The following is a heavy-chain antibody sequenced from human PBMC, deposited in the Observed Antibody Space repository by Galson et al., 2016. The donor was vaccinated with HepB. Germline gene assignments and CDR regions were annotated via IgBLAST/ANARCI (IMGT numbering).Heavy chain of an antibody. V-gene: IGHV3-23*01. CDR2: ISGSGITT. CDR1: GFTLSNYA. D-gene: IGHD2-15*01. CDR3: SRLFGGYIDY. Sequence: SLRLSCAASGFTLSNYAMSWVRQAPGKGLEWVSDISGSGITTYYADSVKGRFTISRDNSTKTVYLQMSSLRAEDTAVYYCSRLFGGYIDYGGQGTLVTVSS. J-gene: IGHJ4*02.